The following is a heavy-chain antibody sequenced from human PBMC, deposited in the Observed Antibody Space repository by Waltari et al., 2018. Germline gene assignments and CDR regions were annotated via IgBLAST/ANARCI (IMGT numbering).Heavy chain of an antibody. V-gene: IGHV4-38-2*01. CDR3: ARRAAIAATGPTYYMDV. D-gene: IGHD6-13*01. CDR2: IYHSGST. Sequence: QVQLQESGPGLVKPSETLSLTCAVSGYSISSGSSWGWIRQPPGQGLGWIGSIYHSGSTYYNPSLKSRVTISVDTSKNQFSLKLSSVTAADTAVYYCARRAAIAATGPTYYMDVWGKGTTVTVSS. CDR1: GYSISSGSS. J-gene: IGHJ6*03.